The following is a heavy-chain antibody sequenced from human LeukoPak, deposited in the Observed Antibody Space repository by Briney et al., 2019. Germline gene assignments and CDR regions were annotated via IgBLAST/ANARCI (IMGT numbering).Heavy chain of an antibody. D-gene: IGHD1-26*01. V-gene: IGHV1-46*01. J-gene: IGHJ3*02. CDR3: ARDLIVGATLAGGHDAFDI. Sequence: ASVKVSCKASGYTFTSYHMHWVRQAPGQGLEWMGIINPSGGTTNYAQNLQGRVTMTTDTSTRTAYMDLRSLRSDDTAVYYCARDLIVGATLAGGHDAFDIWGQGTMVTVSS. CDR2: INPSGGTT. CDR1: GYTFTSYH.